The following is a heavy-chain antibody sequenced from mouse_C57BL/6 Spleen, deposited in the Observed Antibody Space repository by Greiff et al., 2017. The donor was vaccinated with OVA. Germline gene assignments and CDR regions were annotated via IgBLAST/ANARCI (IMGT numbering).Heavy chain of an antibody. CDR1: GYTFTSYW. CDR3: ARGGYYGPFAY. V-gene: IGHV1-50*01. D-gene: IGHD1-1*01. Sequence: QVQLQQSGAELVKPGASVKLSCKASGYTFTSYWMQWVKQRPGQGLEWIGEIDPSDSYTNYNQKFKGKATLTVDTSSSTAYMQLSSLTSEDSAVYYCARGGYYGPFAYWGQGTLVTVSA. J-gene: IGHJ3*01. CDR2: IDPSDSYT.